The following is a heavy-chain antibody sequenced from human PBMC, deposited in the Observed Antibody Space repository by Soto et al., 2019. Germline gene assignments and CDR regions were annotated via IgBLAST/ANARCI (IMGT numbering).Heavy chain of an antibody. Sequence: PGGSLRLSCAASGFTFSSYWMSWVRQAPGKGLEWVANIKQDGSEKYYVDSVKGRFTISRDNAKNSLYLQMNSLRAEDTAVYYCASKGVYYYDSSGYSRVDYWGQGSLVTVSS. D-gene: IGHD3-22*01. V-gene: IGHV3-7*01. J-gene: IGHJ4*02. CDR2: IKQDGSEK. CDR1: GFTFSSYW. CDR3: ASKGVYYYDSSGYSRVDY.